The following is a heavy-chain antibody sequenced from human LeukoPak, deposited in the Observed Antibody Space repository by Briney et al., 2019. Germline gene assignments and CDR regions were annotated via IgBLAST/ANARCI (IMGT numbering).Heavy chain of an antibody. D-gene: IGHD1-26*01. V-gene: IGHV3-7*03. CDR2: IKQDGTEK. Sequence: HPGGSLRLSCAASGFTFSSYSMNWVRQAPGKGLEWVANIKQDGTEKNYLDSVKGRFILSRDNAKNSLYLQLNFLRADDTAVYYCARDSRRVGATGGCDLWGQGTLVTVSS. CDR1: GFTFSSYS. CDR3: ARDSRRVGATGGCDL. J-gene: IGHJ5*02.